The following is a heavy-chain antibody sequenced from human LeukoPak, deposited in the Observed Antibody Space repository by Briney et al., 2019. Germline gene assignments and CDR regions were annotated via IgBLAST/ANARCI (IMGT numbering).Heavy chain of an antibody. D-gene: IGHD4-17*01. CDR3: AKATSVTTLFDY. V-gene: IGHV3-30*18. Sequence: GGPLRLSCVTSGFTFSSYGMHWVRQVPGKGLECVAVISYDAKSSCHVDSVKGRFTICRDNSKNTLYLQMNSLRAEDTAVYYCAKATSVTTLFDYWGREPWSPSPQ. CDR2: ISYDAKSS. J-gene: IGHJ4*02. CDR1: GFTFSSYG.